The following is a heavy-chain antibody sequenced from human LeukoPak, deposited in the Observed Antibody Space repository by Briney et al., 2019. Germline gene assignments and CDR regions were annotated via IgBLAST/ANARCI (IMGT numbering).Heavy chain of an antibody. CDR2: ISWNSGSI. D-gene: IGHD1-14*01. J-gene: IGHJ4*02. V-gene: IGHV3-9*01. CDR3: AFEHRRGSPDY. CDR1: GFTFDDYA. Sequence: GGSLRLSCAASGFTFDDYAMHWVRQAPGKGLEWVSGISWNSGSIGYADSVKGRFTISRDNAKNSLYLQMNSLRAEDTALYYCAFEHRRGSPDYWGQGTLVTVSS.